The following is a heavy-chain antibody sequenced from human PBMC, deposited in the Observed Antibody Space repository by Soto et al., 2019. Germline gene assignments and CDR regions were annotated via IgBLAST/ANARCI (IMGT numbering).Heavy chain of an antibody. CDR1: GSTFSSYW. J-gene: IGHJ4*02. V-gene: IGHV3-74*01. CDR2: INSDGSST. Sequence: GGSLRLSCAASGSTFSSYWMHWVRQAPGKGLVWVSRINSDGSSTRYADSVKGRFTISRDHSKNTLYLQMNSLRAEDTAVYYCAKELGRDDYNYGFDYWGQGTLVTVSS. CDR3: AKELGRDDYNYGFDY. D-gene: IGHD4-4*01.